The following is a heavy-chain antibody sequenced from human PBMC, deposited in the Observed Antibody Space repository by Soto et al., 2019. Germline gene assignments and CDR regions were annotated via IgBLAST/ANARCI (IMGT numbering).Heavy chain of an antibody. D-gene: IGHD4-17*01. Sequence: QVQLVQSGAEVKKPGASVKVSCKASGYTFTSYGISWVRQAPGQGLEWMGWISAYNGNTNYAQKLQGRVTMXKDXAXTTAYMELRSLRSDDTAVYYCARVTGFYGGKGEGDYWGQGTLVTVSS. CDR3: ARVTGFYGGKGEGDY. CDR1: GYTFTSYG. V-gene: IGHV1-18*01. J-gene: IGHJ4*02. CDR2: ISAYNGNT.